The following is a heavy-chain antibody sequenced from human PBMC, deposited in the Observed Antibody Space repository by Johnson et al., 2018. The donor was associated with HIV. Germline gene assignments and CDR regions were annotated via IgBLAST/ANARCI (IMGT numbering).Heavy chain of an antibody. D-gene: IGHD2-15*01. Sequence: QVQLVESGGDLVQPGGSLRLSCAASGITVSSYTMHWVRQAPGKGLEWVALISDDGSNIYYADSVKGQFTISRDNSKNTLHLQMNSLRVEDTAMYYCARDQFMSGGYCSGGSCYSQPSGIWGQGTMVTVSS. CDR3: ARDQFMSGGYCSGGSCYSQPSGI. CDR2: ISDDGSNI. V-gene: IGHV3-30-3*01. J-gene: IGHJ3*02. CDR1: GITVSSYT.